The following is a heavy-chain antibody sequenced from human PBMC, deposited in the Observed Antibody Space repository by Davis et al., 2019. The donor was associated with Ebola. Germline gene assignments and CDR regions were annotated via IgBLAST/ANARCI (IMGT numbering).Heavy chain of an antibody. D-gene: IGHD6-19*01. CDR2: IRSKANSYAT. CDR3: TRRRYSSEDY. Sequence: GESLKISCAASGFTFSGSGMHWVRQASGKGLEWVGRIRSKANSYATAYAASVKGRFTISRDDSKNTAYLQMNSLKTEDTAVYYCTRRRYSSEDYWGQGTLITVSS. CDR1: GFTFSGSG. J-gene: IGHJ4*02. V-gene: IGHV3-73*01.